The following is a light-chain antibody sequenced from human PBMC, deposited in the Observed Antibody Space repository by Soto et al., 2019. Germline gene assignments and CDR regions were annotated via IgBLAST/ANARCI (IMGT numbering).Light chain of an antibody. CDR1: QSISVTY. CDR2: GTS. J-gene: IGKJ1*01. V-gene: IGKV3-20*01. Sequence: EIVLTQSPGTLSLSPGEIATLSFSASQSISVTYLAWYQQKPGQAPRLLIYGTSIRATGIPDRFSGSGSGTDFTLTISSLQSEDFTVYSCLQYHNLWAFGQGTKVDIK. CDR3: LQYHNLWA.